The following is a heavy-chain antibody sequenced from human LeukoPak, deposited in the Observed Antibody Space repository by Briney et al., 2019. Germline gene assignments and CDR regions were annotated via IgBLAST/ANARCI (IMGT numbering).Heavy chain of an antibody. CDR2: IQFDGSNK. Sequence: PGGTLRLSCAASGFTFSTYDMHWVRQAQGKGLQWVAFIQFDGSNKYYTDSVKGRFTISRDNSKNTLYLQMNSLRAEDTAVYYCAGGTYNWGQGTLVTVSS. V-gene: IGHV3-30*02. CDR1: GFTFSTYD. D-gene: IGHD1-14*01. CDR3: AGGTYN. J-gene: IGHJ4*02.